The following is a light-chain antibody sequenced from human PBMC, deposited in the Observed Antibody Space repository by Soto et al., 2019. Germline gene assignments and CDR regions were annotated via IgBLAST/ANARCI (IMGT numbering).Light chain of an antibody. CDR2: AAS. CDR1: QGINNW. J-gene: IGKJ1*01. V-gene: IGKV1-12*01. CDR3: QQANSFPWT. Sequence: DIQMTQSASSVSASVGDRVTITCRASQGINNWLAWYQQKPGKAPKLLIYAASSLERGVPSRFSGSGSGTDFTLTISGLHPEDFATYYCQQANSFPWTLGQGTKVDIK.